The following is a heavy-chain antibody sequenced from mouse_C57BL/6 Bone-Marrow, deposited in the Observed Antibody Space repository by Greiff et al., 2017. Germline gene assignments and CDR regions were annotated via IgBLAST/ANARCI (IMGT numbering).Heavy chain of an antibody. CDR2: IYPRSGNT. CDR3: ATQYGWFNAMDY. CDR1: GYTFTSYG. V-gene: IGHV1-81*01. D-gene: IGHD1-1*02. J-gene: IGHJ4*01. Sequence: VQLQASGAELARPGASVKLSCKASGYTFTSYGISWVKQRTGQGLEWIVEIYPRSGNTYYNEKFKGQATLSADKSSSTAYMELRSLTSEDSAVYFGATQYGWFNAMDYWGQGTSVTVSS.